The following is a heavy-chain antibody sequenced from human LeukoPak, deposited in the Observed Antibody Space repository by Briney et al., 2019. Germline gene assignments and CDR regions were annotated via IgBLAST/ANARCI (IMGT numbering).Heavy chain of an antibody. J-gene: IGHJ5*02. V-gene: IGHV1-18*01. D-gene: IGHD2-2*01. CDR1: GYTFTSYG. CDR3: AKDHLQLGYCSSTSCSNWFDP. CDR2: ISAYNGNT. Sequence: ASVKVSCKASGYTFTSYGISWVRQAPGQGLERMGWISAYNGNTNYAQKLQGRVTMTTDTSTSTAYMELRRLRSDDTAVYYCAKDHLQLGYCSSTSCSNWFDPWGQGTLVTVSS.